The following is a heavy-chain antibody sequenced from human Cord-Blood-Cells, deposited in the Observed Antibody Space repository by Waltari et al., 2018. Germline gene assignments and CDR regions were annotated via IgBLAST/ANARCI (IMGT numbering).Heavy chain of an antibody. CDR1: GFTFSGSA. CDR3: TRRITGDAFDI. Sequence: EVQLVESGGGLVQPGGSLKLSCAASGFTFSGSAMHWVRQASGKGAEWVGRIRSKANGSATAYAASVKGRFTISRDDSKNTAYLQMNSLKTEDTAVYYCTRRITGDAFDIWGQGTMVTVSS. V-gene: IGHV3-73*02. D-gene: IGHD1-20*01. J-gene: IGHJ3*02. CDR2: IRSKANGSAT.